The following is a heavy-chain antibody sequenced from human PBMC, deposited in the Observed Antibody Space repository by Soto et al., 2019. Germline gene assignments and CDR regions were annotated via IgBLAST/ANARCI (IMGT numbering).Heavy chain of an antibody. D-gene: IGHD3-10*01. Sequence: ASVKVSCKVSGYTLTELSMHWVRQAPGKGLEWMGGFDPEDGETIYAQKFQGRVTMTEDTSTDTAYMELSSLRPEDTAVYYCATAAPSSMVRGVIWAFDIWGQGTMVTVSS. CDR3: ATAAPSSMVRGVIWAFDI. CDR2: FDPEDGET. J-gene: IGHJ3*02. CDR1: GYTLTELS. V-gene: IGHV1-24*01.